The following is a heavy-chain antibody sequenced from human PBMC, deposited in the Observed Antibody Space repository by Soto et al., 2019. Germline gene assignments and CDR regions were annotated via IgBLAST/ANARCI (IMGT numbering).Heavy chain of an antibody. Sequence: GGSLRLSCVVSGFTFSTSGMHLVRQAPGKGLEWVAGISYNGTNKYYEDSVKGRFTISRDNSKNTLFLQMNSLRGEDTAVYYCTTRRSSGWYADDFWGQGTLVTVSS. CDR3: TTRRSSGWYADDF. D-gene: IGHD6-19*01. CDR2: ISYNGTNK. J-gene: IGHJ4*02. CDR1: GFTFSTSG. V-gene: IGHV3-30*03.